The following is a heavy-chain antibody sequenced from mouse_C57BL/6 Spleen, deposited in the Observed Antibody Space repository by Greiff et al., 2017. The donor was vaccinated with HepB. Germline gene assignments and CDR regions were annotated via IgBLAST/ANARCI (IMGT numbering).Heavy chain of an antibody. Sequence: QVQLKESGAELVRPGASVTLSRKASGYTFTDYEMHWVKQTPVHGLEWIGAIDPETGGTAYNQKFKGKAILTADKSSSTAYMELRSLTSEDSAVYYCTRKDYAMDYWGQGTSVTVSS. J-gene: IGHJ4*01. V-gene: IGHV1-15*01. CDR3: TRKDYAMDY. CDR2: IDPETGGT. CDR1: GYTFTDYE.